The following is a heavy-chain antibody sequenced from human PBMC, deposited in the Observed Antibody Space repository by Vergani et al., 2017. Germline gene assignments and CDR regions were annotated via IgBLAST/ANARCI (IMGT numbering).Heavy chain of an antibody. CDR3: ARDHEVVVAAAYYYYGMDV. J-gene: IGHJ6*02. Sequence: QVQLVESGGGLVKPGGSLRLSCAASGFTFSDYYMSWIRQAPGKGLEWVSYISSSSSYTNYADSVKGRFTISRDNAKNSLYLQMNSLRAEDTAVYYCARDHEVVVAAAYYYYGMDVWGQGTTVTVSS. D-gene: IGHD2-15*01. CDR1: GFTFSDYY. CDR2: ISSSSSYT. V-gene: IGHV3-11*05.